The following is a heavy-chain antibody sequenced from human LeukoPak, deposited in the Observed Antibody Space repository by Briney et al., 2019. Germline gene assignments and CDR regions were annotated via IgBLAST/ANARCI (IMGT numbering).Heavy chain of an antibody. CDR3: TRHVRRVGRDGYNLPTGGFDY. J-gene: IGHJ4*02. V-gene: IGHV3-73*01. Sequence: GGSLRLSCAASGFTFSGSAMHWVRQASGKGLEWVGRIRSKANSYATAYVASVNGRFTISRDDSKNTAYLQMNSLKTEDTAVYYCTRHVRRVGRDGYNLPTGGFDYWGQGTLVTVSS. D-gene: IGHD5-24*01. CDR1: GFTFSGSA. CDR2: IRSKANSYAT.